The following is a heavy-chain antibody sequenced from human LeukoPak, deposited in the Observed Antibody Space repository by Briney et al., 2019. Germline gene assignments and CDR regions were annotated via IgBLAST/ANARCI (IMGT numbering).Heavy chain of an antibody. Sequence: SETLSLTCAVYGGSFSGYYWSWIRQPPGKGLEWIGEINHSGSTNYNPSLKSRVTISVDTSKNQFSLKLSSVTAADTAVYYCARVGYYDSSGPLVYWGQGTLVTVSS. V-gene: IGHV4-34*01. D-gene: IGHD3-22*01. CDR2: INHSGST. CDR1: GGSFSGYY. J-gene: IGHJ4*02. CDR3: ARVGYYDSSGPLVY.